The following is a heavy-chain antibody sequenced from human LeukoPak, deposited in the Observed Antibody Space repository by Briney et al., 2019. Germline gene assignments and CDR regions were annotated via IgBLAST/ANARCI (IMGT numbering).Heavy chain of an antibody. CDR3: AREPKQVIREFDY. D-gene: IGHD1-26*01. CDR1: GYTFSGDY. J-gene: IGHJ4*02. CDR2: IRSNSEDI. Sequence: ASVKVSCKASGYTFSGDYMHWVRQAPGLGLEWMGRIRSNSEDIQYAQKFQGRVTMTWDTSTSTAYMELTRLTSDDTAVYYCAREPKQVIREFDYWGQGTLVTVSS. V-gene: IGHV1-2*06.